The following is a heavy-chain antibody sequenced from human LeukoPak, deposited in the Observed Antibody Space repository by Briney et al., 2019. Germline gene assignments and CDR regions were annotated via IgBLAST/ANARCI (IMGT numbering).Heavy chain of an antibody. CDR3: VATRVCGGVLLRPNCLYFED. D-gene: IGHD3-10*01. Sequence: GGSLRLSCAASGFTFNNYVMSWVRQAPGRGLEWVSGIDYAGGSTNYADSVQGRFTVSRGNSKNTLYLQMNSLRAEDTAIYYCVATRVCGGVLLRPNCLYFEDWGQGTLVTVSS. V-gene: IGHV3-23*01. J-gene: IGHJ4*02. CDR2: IDYAGGST. CDR1: GFTFNNYV.